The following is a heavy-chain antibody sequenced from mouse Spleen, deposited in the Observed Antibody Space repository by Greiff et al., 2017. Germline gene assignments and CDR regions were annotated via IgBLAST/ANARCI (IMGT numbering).Heavy chain of an antibody. V-gene: IGHV3-8*02. CDR2: ISYSGST. CDR3: ARGYYRYGYAMDY. Sequence: EVMLVESGPSLVKPSQTLSLTCSVTGDSITSGYWNWIRKFPGNKLEYMGYISYSGSTYYNPSLKSRISITRDTSKNQYYLQLNSVTTEDTATYYCARGYYRYGYAMDYWGQGTSVTVSS. J-gene: IGHJ4*01. D-gene: IGHD2-14*01. CDR1: GDSITSGY.